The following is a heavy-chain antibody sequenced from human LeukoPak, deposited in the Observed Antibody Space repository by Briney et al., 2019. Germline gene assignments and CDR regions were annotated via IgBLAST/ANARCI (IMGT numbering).Heavy chain of an antibody. D-gene: IGHD3-9*01. V-gene: IGHV3-21*01. CDR1: GFTFTTYD. J-gene: IGHJ4*02. Sequence: GGSLRLSCAASGFTFTTYDMNWVRQAPGKGLEWVSSIDGRRNFIYYADSVKGRFIISRDNAKNSLYLQMGSLRAEDTAVYYCARSHTLDRFTKYYFDYWGQGTLVTVSS. CDR3: ARSHTLDRFTKYYFDY. CDR2: IDGRRNFI.